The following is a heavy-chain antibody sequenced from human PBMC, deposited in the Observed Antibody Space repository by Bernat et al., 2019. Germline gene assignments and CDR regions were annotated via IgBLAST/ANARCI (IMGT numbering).Heavy chain of an antibody. J-gene: IGHJ6*02. V-gene: IGHV3-74*01. CDR2: INSDGSST. D-gene: IGHD6-13*01. Sequence: EVQLVESGGGLVQPGGSLRLSCAASGFTFSSYWMHWVRQAPGKGLVWVSRINSDGSSTSYADSVKGRFTISRDNAKNTLYLQMNSLRAEDTAVYYCAREGVGYSSSWYDHSLNRYYYYGMDVWGQGTTVTVSS. CDR3: AREGVGYSSSWYDHSLNRYYYYGMDV. CDR1: GFTFSSYW.